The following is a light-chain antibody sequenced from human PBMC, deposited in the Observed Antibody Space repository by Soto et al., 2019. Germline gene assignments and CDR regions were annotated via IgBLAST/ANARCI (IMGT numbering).Light chain of an antibody. V-gene: IGKV3-20*01. CDR2: GAS. CDR3: QQSSGSVT. Sequence: EIVLTQSPGTLSLSPGERATLSCRASQSVTSTYFGWYQQKPGQAPRLLIYGASKRQSGVPDRFSGGGSGTDFTLTITSLQPEDFAVYYCQQSSGSVTFGGVTKVDIK. J-gene: IGKJ4*01. CDR1: QSVTSTY.